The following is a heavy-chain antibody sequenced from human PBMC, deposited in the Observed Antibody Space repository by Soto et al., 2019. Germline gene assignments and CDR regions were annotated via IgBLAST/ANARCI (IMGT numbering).Heavy chain of an antibody. J-gene: IGHJ1*01. CDR3: ARDEGYCGGDCYAEYFQH. D-gene: IGHD2-21*02. Sequence: QVQLVQSGAEVKKPGSSVKVSCKASGGTFSSYAISWVRQAPGQGLEWMGGIIPIFGTANYAQKFQGRVKSTADESTSTAYMELSSLRSEDTAVYYCARDEGYCGGDCYAEYFQHWGQGTLVTVSS. CDR1: GGTFSSYA. V-gene: IGHV1-69*12. CDR2: IIPIFGTA.